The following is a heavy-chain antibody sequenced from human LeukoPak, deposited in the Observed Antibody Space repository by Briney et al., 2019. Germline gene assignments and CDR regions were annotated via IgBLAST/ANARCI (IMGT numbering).Heavy chain of an antibody. Sequence: PGGSLRLSCVVSGFTFNTFALHWVRQAPGKGLEWVALTSYDESNRGYADSVKGRFTISRDNSRNTLYLQMNNLRVEGTAVYYCARDLPPLDYWGQGTLVTVSS. CDR2: TSYDESNR. CDR1: GFTFNTFA. V-gene: IGHV3-30-3*01. CDR3: ARDLPPLDY. J-gene: IGHJ4*02.